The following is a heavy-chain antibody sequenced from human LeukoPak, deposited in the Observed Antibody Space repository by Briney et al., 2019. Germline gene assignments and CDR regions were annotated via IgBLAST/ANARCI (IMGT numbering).Heavy chain of an antibody. D-gene: IGHD2-15*01. CDR3: ARSPGQCSGGSCATGY. CDR2: ISSSSSTI. Sequence: PGGSLRLSCAASGFTFSSYSMKWVRQAPGKGLEWVSYISSSSSTILYADSVKGRFTISRDNAKNTLYLQMNSLRAEDTAVYYCARSPGQCSGGSCATGYWGQGTLVTVSS. J-gene: IGHJ4*02. V-gene: IGHV3-48*04. CDR1: GFTFSSYS.